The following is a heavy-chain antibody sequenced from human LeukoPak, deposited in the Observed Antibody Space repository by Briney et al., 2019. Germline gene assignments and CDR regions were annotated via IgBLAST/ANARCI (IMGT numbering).Heavy chain of an antibody. Sequence: GGSLRLSCAASGFTFSSYGMHWVRQAPGKGLEWVAVIWYDGSNKYYADSVKGRFTISRDNAKNSLYLQMSSLRAEDTAIYYCARDVPLMGASKTRYFDYWGQGTLVTVSS. D-gene: IGHD1-26*01. CDR3: ARDVPLMGASKTRYFDY. CDR1: GFTFSSYG. J-gene: IGHJ4*02. CDR2: IWYDGSNK. V-gene: IGHV3-33*01.